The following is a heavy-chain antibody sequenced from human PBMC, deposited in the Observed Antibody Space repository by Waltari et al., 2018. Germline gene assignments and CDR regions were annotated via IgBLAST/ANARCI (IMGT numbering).Heavy chain of an antibody. CDR1: GFTFSSYG. CDR3: ARGAAYSRFDY. Sequence: EVQLVESGGGLVQPGGSLRLSCAASGFTFSSYGMNWVRQAAGKGMDVVSGISGSGGNTYYADSVKGRFTISRDNSKSTLSLQMNSVRADDTAVYYCARGAAYSRFDYWGQGTLVIVSS. D-gene: IGHD5-18*01. J-gene: IGHJ4*02. CDR2: ISGSGGNT. V-gene: IGHV3-23*04.